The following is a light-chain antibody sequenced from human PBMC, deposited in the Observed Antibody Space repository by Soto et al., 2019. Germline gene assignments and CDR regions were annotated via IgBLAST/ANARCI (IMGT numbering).Light chain of an antibody. CDR2: GTS. Sequence: EIGLTQSPGTLSLSPGERATLSCRASQTVSRMYLSWFQQKPGQAPRLLIYGTSTRATGIPVRFSGSGSGTDFTLTISRLQPDDFATYYCQQYNSYSRAFGQGTKVDI. CDR1: QTVSRMY. J-gene: IGKJ1*01. CDR3: QQYNSYSRA. V-gene: IGKV3-20*01.